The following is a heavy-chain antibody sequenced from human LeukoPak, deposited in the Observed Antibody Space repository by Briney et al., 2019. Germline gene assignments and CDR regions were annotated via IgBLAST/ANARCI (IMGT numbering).Heavy chain of an antibody. Sequence: GGSLRLSCAASGFTFSSYAMSWVRQAPGKGLEWVSAISGSGDSTYYADSVKGRFTISRDNSKNTLYLQMNSLRAEDTAVYYCAKFKGHYGDSEYYFDYWGQGTLVTVSS. CDR1: GFTFSSYA. CDR2: ISGSGDST. D-gene: IGHD3-10*01. V-gene: IGHV3-23*01. J-gene: IGHJ4*02. CDR3: AKFKGHYGDSEYYFDY.